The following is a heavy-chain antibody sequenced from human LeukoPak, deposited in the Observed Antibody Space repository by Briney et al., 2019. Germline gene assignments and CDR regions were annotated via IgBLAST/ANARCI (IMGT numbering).Heavy chain of an antibody. V-gene: IGHV3-30*02. Sequence: GGSLRLSCAASGFTFSSYGMHWVRQAPGKGLEWVAFIRYDGSNKYYTDSVKGRFTISRDNSKNSLYLQMNSLRAEDTALYYCAKEGAVAGTVDYYYMDVWGQGTTVTVSS. CDR2: IRYDGSNK. CDR3: AKEGAVAGTVDYYYMDV. D-gene: IGHD6-19*01. CDR1: GFTFSSYG. J-gene: IGHJ6*03.